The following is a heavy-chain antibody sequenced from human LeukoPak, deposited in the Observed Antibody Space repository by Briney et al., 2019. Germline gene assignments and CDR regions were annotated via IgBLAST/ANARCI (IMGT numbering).Heavy chain of an antibody. Sequence: ASVKVSCKASGYTFTGYYMHWVRQAPGQGLEWMGWINPNSGGTNYAQKFQGWVTMTRDTSISTAYMELSRLRSDDTAVYYCARDRMVQWLRSAMGYYGMDVWGQGTTVTVSS. D-gene: IGHD5-12*01. CDR2: INPNSGGT. V-gene: IGHV1-2*04. CDR3: ARDRMVQWLRSAMGYYGMDV. J-gene: IGHJ6*02. CDR1: GYTFTGYY.